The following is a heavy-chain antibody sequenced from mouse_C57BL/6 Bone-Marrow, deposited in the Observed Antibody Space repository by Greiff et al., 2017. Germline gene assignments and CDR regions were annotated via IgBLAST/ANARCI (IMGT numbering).Heavy chain of an antibody. Sequence: QVQLQQSGPELVKPGASVKISCKASGYAFSSSWMNWVKQRPGKGLEWIGRIYPGDGDTNYNGKFKGKATLTADKSSSTAYMQLSSLTSEDSAVDFCAREDYGSSYFFDYWGQGTTLTVSS. CDR2: IYPGDGDT. CDR3: AREDYGSSYFFDY. CDR1: GYAFSSSW. J-gene: IGHJ2*01. D-gene: IGHD1-1*01. V-gene: IGHV1-82*01.